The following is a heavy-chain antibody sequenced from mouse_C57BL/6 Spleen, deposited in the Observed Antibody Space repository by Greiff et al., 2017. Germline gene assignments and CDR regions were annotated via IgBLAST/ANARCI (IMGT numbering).Heavy chain of an antibody. CDR2: IYPSDSYT. Sequence: VQLQQPGAELVRPGTSVKLSCKASGYTFTSYWMHWVKQRPGQGLEWIGVIYPSDSYTNYNQKFKGKATLTVDTSSSTAYMQLSSLTSEDSAVYYCARWDDYFDYWGQGTTLTVSS. V-gene: IGHV1-59*01. D-gene: IGHD4-1*01. J-gene: IGHJ2*01. CDR3: ARWDDYFDY. CDR1: GYTFTSYW.